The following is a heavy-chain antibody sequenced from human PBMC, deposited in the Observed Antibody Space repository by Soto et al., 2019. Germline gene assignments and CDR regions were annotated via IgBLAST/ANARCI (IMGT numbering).Heavy chain of an antibody. CDR2: IIPACGTT. Sequence: QVQLVQSGAELKKPGSSVKVSCTASGDTFSGYPINWVRQAPGEGLEWMGRIIPACGTTNDAQRLEGRVTFTADESTNTAYMELRGLLSEDTAVYYCARDGGFGELKYWGPGTLVTVSS. D-gene: IGHD3-10*01. CDR3: ARDGGFGELKY. J-gene: IGHJ4*02. CDR1: GDTFSGYP. V-gene: IGHV1-69*18.